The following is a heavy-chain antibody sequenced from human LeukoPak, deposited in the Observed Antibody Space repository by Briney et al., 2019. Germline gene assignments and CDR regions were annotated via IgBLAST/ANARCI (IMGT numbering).Heavy chain of an antibody. D-gene: IGHD2-21*01. V-gene: IGHV3-30*04. Sequence: GGSLRLSCAASGVTFSSYALHWVRQAPGKGREWVAFIAHDGSDTYYADSAKGRFTISRDSSKNTLYLQMNSLRVEDTAVYYCARNRFLDYCGQGTLVTVSS. CDR1: GVTFSSYA. J-gene: IGHJ4*02. CDR3: ARNRFLDY. CDR2: IAHDGSDT.